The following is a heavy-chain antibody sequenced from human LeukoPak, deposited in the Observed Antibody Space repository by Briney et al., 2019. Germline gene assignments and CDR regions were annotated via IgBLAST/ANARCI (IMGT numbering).Heavy chain of an antibody. CDR1: GYTFTSYG. CDR3: ARTCSTSCPYWYFDL. Sequence: GASVKVSCKASGYTFTSYGISWVRQAPGQGIEWLGWISAYNDNTNYAQKLQGRVTMTTDTSTSTAYMDLRSLRSDDTAVYYCARTCSTSCPYWYFDLWGRGTLVTVSS. CDR2: ISAYNDNT. D-gene: IGHD2-2*01. J-gene: IGHJ2*01. V-gene: IGHV1-18*01.